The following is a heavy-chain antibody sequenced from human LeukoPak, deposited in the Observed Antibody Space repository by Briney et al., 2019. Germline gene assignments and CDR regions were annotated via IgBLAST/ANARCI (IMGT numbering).Heavy chain of an antibody. Sequence: ASVKVSCKASGYTFTSYGISWVRQAPGQGLEWMGWISAYNGNTNYAQKLQGRVTMTTDTSTSTAYMELRSLRSDDTAVYYCAREQGIAVAGTFWGDCWGQGTLVTVSS. CDR1: GYTFTSYG. D-gene: IGHD6-19*01. V-gene: IGHV1-18*01. CDR3: AREQGIAVAGTFWGDC. CDR2: ISAYNGNT. J-gene: IGHJ4*02.